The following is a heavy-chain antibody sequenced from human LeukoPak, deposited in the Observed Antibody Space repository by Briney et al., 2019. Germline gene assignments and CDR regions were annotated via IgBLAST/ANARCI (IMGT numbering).Heavy chain of an antibody. J-gene: IGHJ6*04. CDR2: ITRDGSST. V-gene: IGHV3-74*01. CDR1: GFTFSSYS. D-gene: IGHD3-16*01. CDR3: ARDPGYESWSPFWGGMDV. Sequence: GGSLRLSCAASGFTFSSYSMNWVRQAPGKGLVWVSRITRDGSSTTYADSVKGRLTTSRDNAKNTLYLQMDSLRDDDTAVYYCARDPGYESWSPFWGGMDVWGNGTTVIVSS.